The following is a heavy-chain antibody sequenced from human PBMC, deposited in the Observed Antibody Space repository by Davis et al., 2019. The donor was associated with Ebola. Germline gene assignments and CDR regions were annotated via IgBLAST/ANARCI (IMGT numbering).Heavy chain of an antibody. J-gene: IGHJ4*02. Sequence: GESLKISCAASGFTFSSYAMSWVRQAPGKGLDWVSAISGSGGSTYYADSVKGRFTISRDNSKNTLYLQMNSLRAEDTAVYYCARVVTMIVVTWGQGTLVTVSS. CDR3: ARVVTMIVVT. CDR2: ISGSGGST. CDR1: GFTFSSYA. V-gene: IGHV3-23*01. D-gene: IGHD3-22*01.